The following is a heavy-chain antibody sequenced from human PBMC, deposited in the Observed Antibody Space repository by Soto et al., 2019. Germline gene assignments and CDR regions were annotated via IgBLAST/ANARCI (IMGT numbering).Heavy chain of an antibody. CDR3: AKDLGHSSGCSDY. J-gene: IGHJ4*02. D-gene: IGHD6-19*01. V-gene: IGHV3-23*01. CDR2: ASNSGGNT. Sequence: EVQLLESGGGLVQPGGSLRLSCAASGFTFSSYAMSWVRQAPGKGLEWVSTASNSGGNTFYADSVKGRFTISRDNSKNTLYLQMNSLRAEDTAVYYGAKDLGHSSGCSDYWGQGTLVTVSS. CDR1: GFTFSSYA.